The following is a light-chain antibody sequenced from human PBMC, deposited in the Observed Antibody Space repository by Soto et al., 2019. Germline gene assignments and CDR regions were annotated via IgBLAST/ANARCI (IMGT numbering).Light chain of an antibody. J-gene: IGLJ1*01. V-gene: IGLV2-14*03. Sequence: QSVLTQPASVSGSPGQSITISCTGTSSDVGGYSYVSWYQQHPGKAPKLMLYDVSNRPSGISDRFSGSKSGNTASLTISGLQAEDEADYYCSSYTSSTPYVFGTGTKLTVL. CDR2: DVS. CDR3: SSYTSSTPYV. CDR1: SSDVGGYSY.